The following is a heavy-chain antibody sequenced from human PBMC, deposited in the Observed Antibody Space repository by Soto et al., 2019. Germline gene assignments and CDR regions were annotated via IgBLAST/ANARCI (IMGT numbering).Heavy chain of an antibody. Sequence: GGSLRLSCAASGFTFSSYSMNWVRQAPGKGLEWVSSISSSSSYIYYADSVKGRFTISRDNAKNSLYLQLNSLRAEDTAVYYSARSDFTLGGLVYWGQGTLVTVSS. V-gene: IGHV3-21*01. CDR1: GFTFSSYS. CDR2: ISSSSSYI. J-gene: IGHJ4*02. D-gene: IGHD2-8*02. CDR3: ARSDFTLGGLVY.